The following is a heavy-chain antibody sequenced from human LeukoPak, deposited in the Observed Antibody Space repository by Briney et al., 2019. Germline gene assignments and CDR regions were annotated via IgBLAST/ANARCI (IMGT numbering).Heavy chain of an antibody. CDR1: GYXFTTYG. D-gene: IGHD1-26*01. Sequence: GASVKVSCKASGYXFTTYGLSWVRQAPGQGLEWMGWISAYNGYTNYAQKLQGRLTMTTDTSTSTAYMELRSLRSDDTAVYYCARVGGGSYYFYFDYWGQGTLVTVSS. V-gene: IGHV1-18*01. CDR3: ARVGGGSYYFYFDY. J-gene: IGHJ4*02. CDR2: ISAYNGYT.